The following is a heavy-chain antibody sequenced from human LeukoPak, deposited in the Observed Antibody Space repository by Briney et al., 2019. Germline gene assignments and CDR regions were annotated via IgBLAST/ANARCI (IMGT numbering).Heavy chain of an antibody. Sequence: GGSLRLSCAASGFTVSNYYMTWVRQGPGKGLEWVSLIDNGGGAHYTDSVKGRFTISGDNSQNTLFLQMNSLRAEDTAVYYCARDLNYWGQGTLVTVSS. CDR3: ARDLNY. CDR2: IDNGGGA. J-gene: IGHJ4*02. CDR1: GFTVSNYY. V-gene: IGHV3-66*01.